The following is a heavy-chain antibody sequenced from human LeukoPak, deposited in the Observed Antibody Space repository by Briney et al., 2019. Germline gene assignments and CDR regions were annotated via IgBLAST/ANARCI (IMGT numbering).Heavy chain of an antibody. J-gene: IGHJ3*02. D-gene: IGHD2-21*01. CDR2: IYYSGST. V-gene: IGHV4-59*01. CDR1: GGSISSYF. CDR3: ARGVGGADAFDI. Sequence: SETLSLTCTVSGGSISSYFWSWIRQPAGKGLEWIGYIYYSGSTNYNPSLKSRVTISVDTSKNQFSLKLSSVTAADTAVYYCARGVGGADAFDIWGQGTMVTASS.